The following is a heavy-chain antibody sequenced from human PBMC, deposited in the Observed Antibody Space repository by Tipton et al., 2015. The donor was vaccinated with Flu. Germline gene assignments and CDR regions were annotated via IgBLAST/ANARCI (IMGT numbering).Heavy chain of an antibody. CDR3: ASGGGIVVENWFDP. Sequence: TLSLTCTVSGDSISSYYWSWIRQPTGKGLEWIGSIYYSGTTNYNPSLKSRVTMSVDTSKNQFSLKLSSVTAADTAIYYCASGGGIVVENWFDPWGQGTLVTVSS. V-gene: IGHV4-59*07. J-gene: IGHJ5*02. CDR1: GDSISSYY. CDR2: IYYSGTT. D-gene: IGHD3-22*01.